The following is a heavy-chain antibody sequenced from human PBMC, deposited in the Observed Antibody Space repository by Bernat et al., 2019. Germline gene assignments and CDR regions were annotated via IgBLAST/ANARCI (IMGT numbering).Heavy chain of an antibody. V-gene: IGHV3-23*01. CDR2: ISGSGGST. Sequence: EVQLLESGGGLVQPGGSLRLSCAASGFTFSSYAMSWVRQAPGKGLEWVSAISGSGGSTYYADSVKGRFTISRDNSKNTLYLQMNSLRAEDTAVYYCAKDAVSLVVDPYYFDYWGQGTLVTVSS. CDR1: GFTFSSYA. CDR3: AKDAVSLVVDPYYFDY. D-gene: IGHD3-22*01. J-gene: IGHJ4*02.